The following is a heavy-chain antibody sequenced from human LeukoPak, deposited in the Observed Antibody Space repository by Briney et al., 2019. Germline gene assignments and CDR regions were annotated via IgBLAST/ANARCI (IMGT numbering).Heavy chain of an antibody. CDR3: ARDFSLMKYQLLWDSGYDGSGDCLDY. CDR1: GFTFSSYG. V-gene: IGHV3-30*19. Sequence: PGGSLRLSCAASGFTFSSYGMHWVRQAPGKGLEWVAVISYDGSNKYYADSVKGRFTISRDNSKNTLYLQMNSLRAEDTAVYYCARDFSLMKYQLLWDSGYDGSGDCLDYWGQGTLVTVSS. J-gene: IGHJ4*02. CDR2: ISYDGSNK. D-gene: IGHD2-2*01.